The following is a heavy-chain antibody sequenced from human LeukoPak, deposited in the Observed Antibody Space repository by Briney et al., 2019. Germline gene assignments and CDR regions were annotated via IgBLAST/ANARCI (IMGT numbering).Heavy chain of an antibody. J-gene: IGHJ4*02. V-gene: IGHV3-74*01. CDR3: ARVSLGYDILTGYYPRENY. CDR2: INSDGSST. Sequence: GGSPRLSCAASGFTFSSYWMHWVRQAPGKGLVWVSRINSDGSSTSYADSVKGRFTISRDNAKNTLYLQMNSLRAEDTAVYYCARVSLGYDILTGYYPRENYWGQGTLVTVSS. D-gene: IGHD3-9*01. CDR1: GFTFSSYW.